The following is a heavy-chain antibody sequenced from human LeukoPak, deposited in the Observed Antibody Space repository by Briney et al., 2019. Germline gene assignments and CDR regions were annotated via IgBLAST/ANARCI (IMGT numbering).Heavy chain of an antibody. Sequence: PGGSLRLSCAASGFTFSSYWMSWVRQAPGKGLEWVANIKQDGSEKYYVDSVKGRFTISRDNAKNSLYLQMNSLRAEDTAVYYCARRAIILKWELPSYWYFDLWGRGTLVTVSS. J-gene: IGHJ2*01. CDR1: GFTFSSYW. V-gene: IGHV3-7*01. D-gene: IGHD1-26*01. CDR2: IKQDGSEK. CDR3: ARRAIILKWELPSYWYFDL.